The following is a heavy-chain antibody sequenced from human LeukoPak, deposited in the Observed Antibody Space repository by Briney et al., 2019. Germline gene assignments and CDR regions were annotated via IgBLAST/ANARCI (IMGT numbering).Heavy chain of an antibody. V-gene: IGHV5-51*01. CDR2: IYPGDSDT. J-gene: IGHJ4*02. Sequence: PGESLKISCKGSGYRFTNYWIGWVRQMPGKGLEWMGIIYPGDSDTRYSPSFQGQVTISADKSISTAYLQWSSLKASDSAMYYCARQPPSRDYGGSPLDYWGQGTLVTVSS. CDR1: GYRFTNYW. CDR3: ARQPPSRDYGGSPLDY. D-gene: IGHD4-23*01.